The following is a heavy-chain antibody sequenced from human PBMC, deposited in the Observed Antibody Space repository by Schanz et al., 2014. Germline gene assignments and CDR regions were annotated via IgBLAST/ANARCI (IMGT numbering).Heavy chain of an antibody. CDR2: INSVGSNT. CDR1: GFTFSSYW. CDR3: ARKMKLGVYGGKGHDSLDI. Sequence: EVQLLESGGGLVQPGGSLRLSCAASGFTFSSYWMHWVRQDPGKGLVWVARINSVGSNTDYADSVTGRFTISRDNAKNTLYLQMNTLRAEDTAVYYCARKMKLGVYGGKGHDSLDIWDQGTMVTVSS. V-gene: IGHV3-74*02. D-gene: IGHD4-17*01. J-gene: IGHJ3*02.